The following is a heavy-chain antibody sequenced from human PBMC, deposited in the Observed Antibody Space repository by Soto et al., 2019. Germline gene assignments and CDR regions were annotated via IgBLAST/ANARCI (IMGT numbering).Heavy chain of an antibody. CDR1: GGSINNYY. CDR3: ARGLVYYDGSTHAFDI. CDR2: IYYTGGT. V-gene: IGHV4-59*01. D-gene: IGHD3-22*01. J-gene: IGHJ3*02. Sequence: SETLSLTCTVSGGSINNYYWSWIRQPPGKGLQWIGYIYYTGGTNYNPSLKSRVTISVDTSKNQFSLRLSSVTSADTAVYYCARGLVYYDGSTHAFDIWGQGTMVTVSS.